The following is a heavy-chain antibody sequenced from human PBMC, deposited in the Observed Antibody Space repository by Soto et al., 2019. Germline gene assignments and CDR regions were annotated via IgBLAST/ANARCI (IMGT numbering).Heavy chain of an antibody. CDR2: ISAYDGYT. CDR1: GYTFTSYG. Sequence: QVQLVQSGAEVKKPGASVKVSCKASGYTFTSYGINWVRQAPGQGLGWLGWISAYDGYTNYAQMLQGRVSMTTDTSTKTAYMELRSLRSDDTAMYYCARGGFYDSSGARNYYYYGMNVWGQGTTVTVSS. V-gene: IGHV1-18*01. D-gene: IGHD3-22*01. J-gene: IGHJ6*02. CDR3: ARGGFYDSSGARNYYYYGMNV.